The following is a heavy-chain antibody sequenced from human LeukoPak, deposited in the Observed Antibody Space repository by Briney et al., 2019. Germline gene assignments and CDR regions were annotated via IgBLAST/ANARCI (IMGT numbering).Heavy chain of an antibody. J-gene: IGHJ4*02. V-gene: IGHV1-3*01. Sequence: ASVKVSCKASGYTFTSYGISWVRQAPGQGLEWMGWINAGNGNTKYSQKFQGRVTITRDTSASTAYMELSSLRSEDTAVYYCAREVGVGATSRSFDYWGQGTLVTVSS. CDR1: GYTFTSYG. D-gene: IGHD1-26*01. CDR2: INAGNGNT. CDR3: AREVGVGATSRSFDY.